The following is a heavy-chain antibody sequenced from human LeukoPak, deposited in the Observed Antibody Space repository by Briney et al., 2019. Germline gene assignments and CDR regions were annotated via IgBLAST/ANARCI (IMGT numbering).Heavy chain of an antibody. Sequence: SETLSLTCTVSGGSISSYYWSWIRQPAGKGLEWIGRIYTSGSTNYNPSLKSRVTTSVDTSKNQFSLKLSSVTAADTAVYYCARESLLWFGELLWAFDYWGQGTLVTVSS. CDR3: ARESLLWFGELLWAFDY. J-gene: IGHJ4*02. V-gene: IGHV4-4*07. CDR1: GGSISSYY. CDR2: IYTSGST. D-gene: IGHD3-10*01.